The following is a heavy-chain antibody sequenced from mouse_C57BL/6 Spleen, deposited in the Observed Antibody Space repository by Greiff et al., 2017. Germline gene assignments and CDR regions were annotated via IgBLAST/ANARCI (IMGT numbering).Heavy chain of an antibody. J-gene: IGHJ3*01. V-gene: IGHV3-6*01. CDR1: GYSITSGYY. CDR3: ARRANWAVY. CDR2: ISYDGSN. Sequence: VQLQQSGPGLVKPSQSLSLTCSVTGYSITSGYYWNWIRQFPGNKLEWMGYISYDGSNNYNPSLKNRISITRDTSKNQFFLKLNSVTTEDTATYYCARRANWAVYWGQGTLVTVSA. D-gene: IGHD4-1*01.